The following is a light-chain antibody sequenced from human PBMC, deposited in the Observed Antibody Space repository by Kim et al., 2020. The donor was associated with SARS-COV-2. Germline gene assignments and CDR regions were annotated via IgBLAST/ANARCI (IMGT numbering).Light chain of an antibody. Sequence: NFMLTQPHSVSESPGKTVTISCTRSSGSIASNYLQWYQQRPGSAPTTVIYEDNQRPSGVPDRFSGSIDSSSNSASLTISGLKTEDEADYYCQSYDSSNRDVVFGGGTQLTVL. V-gene: IGLV6-57*04. CDR3: QSYDSSNRDVV. CDR2: EDN. CDR1: SGSIASNY. J-gene: IGLJ2*01.